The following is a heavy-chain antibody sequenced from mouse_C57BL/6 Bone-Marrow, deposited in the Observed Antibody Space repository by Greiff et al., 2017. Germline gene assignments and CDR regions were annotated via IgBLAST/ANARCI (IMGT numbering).Heavy chain of an antibody. CDR2: ISNGGGST. Sequence: EVQVVESGGGLVQPGGSLKLSCAASGFTFSDYYMYWVRQTPEKRLEWVAYISNGGGSTYYPDTVKGRFTISRDNAKNTLYLQMSRLKSEDTAIYYCARHDYWGQGTTLTVSS. V-gene: IGHV5-12*01. CDR1: GFTFSDYY. J-gene: IGHJ2*01. CDR3: ARHDY.